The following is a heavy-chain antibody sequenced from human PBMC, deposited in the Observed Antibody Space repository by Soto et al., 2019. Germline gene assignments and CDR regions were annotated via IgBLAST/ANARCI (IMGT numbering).Heavy chain of an antibody. J-gene: IGHJ3*02. V-gene: IGHV4-61*01. CDR3: ARDLVAAMEFNAFDI. Sequence: PSETLSLTCTVSGGAVDSNSYYWTWIRQPPGKGLEWIGSIYYSGSTNYNPSLKSRVTISVDTSKNQFSLKLSSVTAADTAVYYCARDLVAAMEFNAFDIWGQGTMVTVSS. CDR1: GGAVDSNSYY. D-gene: IGHD2-15*01. CDR2: IYYSGST.